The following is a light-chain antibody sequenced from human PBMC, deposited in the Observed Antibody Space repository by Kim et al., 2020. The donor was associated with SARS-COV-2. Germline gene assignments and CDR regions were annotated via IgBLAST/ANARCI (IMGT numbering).Light chain of an antibody. CDR1: SRCIGVYDD. V-gene: IGLV2-14*03. CDR3: SSYSSTSTVV. Sequence: RPSTMSCTGTSRCIGVYDDVCWYQHQPGKAHKLLIYHGTNRPSGVSSRVAGSKSGNTAALTISGLQAKDEADYYCSSYSSTSTVVFGGGTQLTVL. J-gene: IGLJ2*01. CDR2: HGT.